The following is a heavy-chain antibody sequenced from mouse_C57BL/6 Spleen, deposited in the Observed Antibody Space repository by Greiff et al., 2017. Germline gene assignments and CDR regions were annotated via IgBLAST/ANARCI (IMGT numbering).Heavy chain of an antibody. J-gene: IGHJ4*01. CDR1: GFSLSTFGMG. Sequence: QVTLKVSGPGILQPSQTLSLTCSFSGFSLSTFGMGVGWIRQPSGKGLEWLAHIWWDDDKYYNPALKSRLPISKDTSKNQVFLKIANVDTVDTATHSCVLIYYGSRDSYAMDYWGEGDSVTVSS. V-gene: IGHV8-8*01. CDR2: IWWDDDK. CDR3: VLIYYGSRDSYAMDY. D-gene: IGHD1-1*01.